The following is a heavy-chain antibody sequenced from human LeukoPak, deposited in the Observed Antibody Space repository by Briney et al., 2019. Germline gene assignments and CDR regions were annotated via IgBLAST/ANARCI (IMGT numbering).Heavy chain of an antibody. V-gene: IGHV4-39*01. Sequence: YPGGSLRLSCTVSGLTFRTHSMNWVRQPPGKGLEWIGSIYYSGSTYYNPSLKSRVTISVDTSKNQFSLKLRSVTAADTAVYYCARHFGTWGQGTLVTVSS. CDR1: GLTFRTHSMN. CDR3: ARHFGT. CDR2: IYYSGST. D-gene: IGHD3/OR15-3a*01. J-gene: IGHJ4*02.